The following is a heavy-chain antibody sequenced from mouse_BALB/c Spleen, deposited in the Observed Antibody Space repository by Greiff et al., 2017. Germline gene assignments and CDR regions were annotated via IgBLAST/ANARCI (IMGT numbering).Heavy chain of an antibody. CDR2: ISYDGSN. CDR1: GYSITSGYY. CDR3: ARVGFYYGSSYVDY. D-gene: IGHD1-1*01. V-gene: IGHV3-6*02. J-gene: IGHJ2*01. Sequence: EVQLVESGPGLVKPSQSLSLTCSVTGYSITSGYYWNWIRQFPGNKLEWMGYISYDGSNNYNPSLKNRISITRDTSKNQFFLKLNSVTTEDTATYYCARVGFYYGSSYVDYWGQGTTLTVSS.